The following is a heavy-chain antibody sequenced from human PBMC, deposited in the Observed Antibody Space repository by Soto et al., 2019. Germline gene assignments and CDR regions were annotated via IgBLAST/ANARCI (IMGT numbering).Heavy chain of an antibody. CDR2: IYYSGST. J-gene: IGHJ4*02. CDR3: ARDRAVCTNGVCYKGLDY. D-gene: IGHD2-8*01. CDR1: GGSISSGDYY. Sequence: PSETLSLTCTVSGGSISSGDYYWSWIRQPPGKGLEWIGYIYYSGSTYYNPSLKSRVTISVDTSKNQFSLKLSSVTAADTAVYYCARDRAVCTNGVCYKGLDYWGQGTLVTSPQ. V-gene: IGHV4-30-4*01.